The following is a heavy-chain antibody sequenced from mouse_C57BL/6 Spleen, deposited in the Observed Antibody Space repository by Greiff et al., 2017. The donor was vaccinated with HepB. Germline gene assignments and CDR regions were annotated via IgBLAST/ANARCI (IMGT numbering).Heavy chain of an antibody. J-gene: IGHJ3*01. CDR2: INPNNGGT. V-gene: IGHV1-26*01. D-gene: IGHD2-3*01. CDR1: GYTFTDYY. CDR3: TRNDGYRCAY. Sequence: EVQLQQSGPELVKPGASVKISCKASGYTFTDYYMNWVKQSHGKSLEWIGDINPNNGGTSYNQKFKGKATLTVDKSSSTAYMELRSLTSEDSAVYYCTRNDGYRCAYWGQGTLGTVS.